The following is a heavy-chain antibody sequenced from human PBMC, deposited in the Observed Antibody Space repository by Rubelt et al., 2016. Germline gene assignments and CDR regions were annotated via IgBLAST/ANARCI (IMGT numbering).Heavy chain of an antibody. Sequence: VQLVQSGAEVKKPGASVKVSCKASGYTFTSYAMPWVRQAPGQRLEWMGWVNAGNGNTKYSQKFQGRGTSNSETSAGTAYVGLGGLGSEDSAVYYWAGVIWGSSWYVAYWGQGTLVTVSS. CDR3: AGVIWGSSWYVAY. D-gene: IGHD6-13*01. CDR1: GYTFTSYA. J-gene: IGHJ4*02. CDR2: VNAGNGNT. V-gene: IGHV1-3*01.